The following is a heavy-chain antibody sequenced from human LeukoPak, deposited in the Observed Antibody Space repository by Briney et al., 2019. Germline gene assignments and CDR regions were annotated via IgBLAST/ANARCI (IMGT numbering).Heavy chain of an antibody. D-gene: IGHD6-19*01. CDR2: ISGSGGST. V-gene: IGHV3-23*01. CDR3: AKSQRPIALAAFNWFDP. CDR1: GFTFSTNA. J-gene: IGHJ5*02. Sequence: GGSLRLSCAASGFTFSTNAMNWVRQAPGKGLQWVSVISGSGGSTNYADSVKGRFTVSRDNSNNTVYLQMNSLRAEDTAVYYCAKSQRPIALAAFNWFDPWGQGTLVTVSS.